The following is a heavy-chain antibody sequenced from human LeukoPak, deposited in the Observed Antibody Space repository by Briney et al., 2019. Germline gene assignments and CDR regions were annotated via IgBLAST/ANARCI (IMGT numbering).Heavy chain of an antibody. CDR2: ISYDGSNK. J-gene: IGHJ3*02. V-gene: IGHV3-30*18. CDR3: AKSMGVAATIDAFDI. CDR1: GFTFGSYG. D-gene: IGHD2-15*01. Sequence: GGSLRLSCAASGFTFGSYGMHWVRQAPGKGLEWVAVISYDGSNKYYADSVKGRFTISRDNSKNTLYLQMNSLRAEDTAVYYCAKSMGVAATIDAFDIWGQGTMVTVSS.